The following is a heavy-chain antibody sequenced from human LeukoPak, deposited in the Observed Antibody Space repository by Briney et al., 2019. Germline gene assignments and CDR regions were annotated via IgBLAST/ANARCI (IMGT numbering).Heavy chain of an antibody. CDR1: GYSIDNYW. V-gene: IGHV5-51*01. J-gene: IGHJ5*02. CDR3: ARQEYCSGASCYTWFDP. D-gene: IGHD2-15*01. Sequence: GESLKISCKGSGYSIDNYWIAWVRQMPGKGLEWMGIIYPADSDIRYSPSFQGQVTISADKSISTAYLQWNSLKASDTAMYYCARQEYCSGASCYTWFDPWGQGTLVTVSS. CDR2: IYPADSDI.